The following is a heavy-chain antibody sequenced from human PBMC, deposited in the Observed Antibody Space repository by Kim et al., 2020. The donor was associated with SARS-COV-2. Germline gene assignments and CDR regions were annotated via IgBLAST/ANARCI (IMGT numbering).Heavy chain of an antibody. Sequence: SETLSLTCTVSGGFISSGSYYWSWIRQPAGKGLEWIGRIYTSGSPNYNPSLKSRVTISVDKSKNQFSLKLSSVTAADTDVYYCAMMCELPELICPYYYGMNVGGQGTTVTISS. CDR2: IYTSGSP. D-gene: IGHD1-26*01. V-gene: IGHV4-61*02. CDR3: AMMCELPELICPYYYGMNV. CDR1: GGFISSGSYY. J-gene: IGHJ6*02.